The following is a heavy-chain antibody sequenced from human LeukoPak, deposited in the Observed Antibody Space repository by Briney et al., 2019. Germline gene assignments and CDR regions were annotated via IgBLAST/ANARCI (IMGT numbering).Heavy chain of an antibody. D-gene: IGHD2-2*02. V-gene: IGHV3-11*04. CDR1: GFTFSDYY. J-gene: IGHJ4*02. Sequence: PGGSLRLSCAASGFTFSDYYMSWIRQAPGKGLEWVSYISSSGSNIYYADSVKGRFTISRDNAKNSLYLQMNSLRAEDTAVFYCARAGYRSSTSCYIRLWGQGTLVTVSS. CDR2: ISSSGSNI. CDR3: ARAGYRSSTSCYIRL.